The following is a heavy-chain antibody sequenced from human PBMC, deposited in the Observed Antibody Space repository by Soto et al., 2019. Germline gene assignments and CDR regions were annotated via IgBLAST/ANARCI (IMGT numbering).Heavy chain of an antibody. D-gene: IGHD5-18*01. CDR2: IMPIFGTA. V-gene: IGHV1-69*13. CDR3: ALGGRRGYRDSHPWFGP. Sequence: ASLNLYRKASGGTNSSYPISWVSKAHGQGLEWMGGIMPIFGTANYARKFQGRVTITADESTSTAYMELSSRRSEDTAVYYCALGGRRGYRDSHPWFGPSG. J-gene: IGHJ5*02. CDR1: GGTNSSYP.